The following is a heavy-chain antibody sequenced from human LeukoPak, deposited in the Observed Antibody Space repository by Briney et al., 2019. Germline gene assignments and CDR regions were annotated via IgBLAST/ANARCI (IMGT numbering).Heavy chain of an antibody. V-gene: IGHV1-3*01. CDR2: IKAGNGDT. CDR3: ARDDCGDTCYPGGY. D-gene: IGHD2-21*01. Sequence: ASVKVSCKASGYIFTKYVVHWVRQPPGQRPEWMGWIKAGNGDTKYSQTFQDRLTITRDTSASTVYMELSSLTSEDTALYYCARDDCGDTCYPGGYWGQGTLVTVSS. CDR1: GYIFTKYV. J-gene: IGHJ4*02.